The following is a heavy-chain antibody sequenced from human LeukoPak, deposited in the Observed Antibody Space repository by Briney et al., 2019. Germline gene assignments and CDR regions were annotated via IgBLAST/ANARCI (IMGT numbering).Heavy chain of an antibody. CDR3: ARGKGNGYSVVYFDY. CDR2: VTTRGEYT. V-gene: IGHV3-23*01. J-gene: IGHJ4*02. D-gene: IGHD5-24*01. CDR1: GYTLSSYA. Sequence: GGSLRLSCAASGYTLSSYAMSWVRQAPGKGLEWVSGVTTRGEYTYYSDSVKGRFTISRDNSKNTLYLQINNLRAEDTAVYYCARGKGNGYSVVYFDYWGQGTLVTVSS.